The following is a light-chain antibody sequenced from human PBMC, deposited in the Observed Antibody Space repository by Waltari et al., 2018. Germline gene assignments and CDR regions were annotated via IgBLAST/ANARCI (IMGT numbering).Light chain of an antibody. CDR1: ETILFNSTCMNY. CDR3: QQYYTVSRT. J-gene: IGKJ1*01. Sequence: DIVMTQFPDSLAVPLVERATINCKSSETILFNSTCMNYLAWYQTKAGQPPKLLVYWAATRESGVPDRFSGSGSGTDFTLTISSLQSEDVAVYYCQQYYTVSRTFGQGTRVEIK. V-gene: IGKV4-1*01. CDR2: WAA.